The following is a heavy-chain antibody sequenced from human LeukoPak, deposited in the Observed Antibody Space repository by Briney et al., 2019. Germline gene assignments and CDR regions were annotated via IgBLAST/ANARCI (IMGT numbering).Heavy chain of an antibody. CDR3: ARVVGSSWDGPYFDY. V-gene: IGHV1-2*02. D-gene: IGHD6-13*01. J-gene: IGHJ4*02. Sequence: ASVKVSCKASGYTFTGYYMHWVRQAPGQGLEWMGWINPNSGGTNYAQKFQGRVTMTRDTSISTAYMELSRLRSDDTAVYYCARVVGSSWDGPYFDYWGQGTLVTVSS. CDR2: INPNSGGT. CDR1: GYTFTGYY.